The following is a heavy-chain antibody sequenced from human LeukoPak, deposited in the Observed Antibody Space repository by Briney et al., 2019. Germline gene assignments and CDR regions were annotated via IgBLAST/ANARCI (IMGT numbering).Heavy chain of an antibody. CDR1: GFTPRSSG. J-gene: IGHJ4*02. D-gene: IGHD6-19*01. CDR3: SRSPEWHWLSHFDF. Sequence: GGSLRLSCAASGFTPRSSGMHWVRQLPGQALEWVATLSFDGSSTFYADSVKGRFTISRDTSNNTLWLEMNSLRPEDTARYHCSRSPEWHWLSHFDFWGLGTLVSVSS. V-gene: IGHV3-30*03. CDR2: LSFDGSST.